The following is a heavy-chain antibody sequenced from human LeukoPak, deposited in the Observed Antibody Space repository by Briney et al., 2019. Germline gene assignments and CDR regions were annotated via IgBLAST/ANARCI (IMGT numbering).Heavy chain of an antibody. Sequence: LETLSLTCTVSGGSISGYIWSWIRQPPGKGLERLAYIYDNGNTNYNPSLKSRVTIAIDTSKNQFSLRLNSVTAADTAVYYCVRLSVVSPHRYFDLWGRGTLVTVSS. CDR3: VRLSVVSPHRYFDL. D-gene: IGHD4-23*01. V-gene: IGHV4-59*08. CDR2: IYDNGNT. J-gene: IGHJ2*01. CDR1: GGSISGYI.